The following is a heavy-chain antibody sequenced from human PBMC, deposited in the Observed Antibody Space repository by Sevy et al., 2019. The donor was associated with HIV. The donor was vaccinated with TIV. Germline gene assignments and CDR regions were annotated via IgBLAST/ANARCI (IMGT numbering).Heavy chain of an antibody. Sequence: GGSLRLSCAASGFTFSYAWMSWVRQAPGKGLEWIGRIKAKADGGTIEYAAPVKGRFTISRDDSKNTLYLQMNSLKTEDTAVYYCITDPIILLLVTNGLDVWGQGTTVTVSS. CDR2: IKAKADGGTI. CDR1: GFTFSYAW. J-gene: IGHJ6*02. D-gene: IGHD2-8*02. CDR3: ITDPIILLLVTNGLDV. V-gene: IGHV3-15*01.